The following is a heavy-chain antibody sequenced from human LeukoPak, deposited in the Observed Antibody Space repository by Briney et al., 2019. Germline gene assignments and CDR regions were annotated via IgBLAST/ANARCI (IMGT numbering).Heavy chain of an antibody. J-gene: IGHJ4*02. Sequence: ESLRLSCAASGFTFSDHSMNWVRQAPGKGLEWVSYIRYDSGRTYYAESLEGRFTISRDNAKNSLYLQMNSLRVEDTAVYFCARESRSGSYDDYWGQGTLVTVSS. CDR3: ARESRSGSYDDY. CDR1: GFTFSDHS. D-gene: IGHD1-26*01. CDR2: IRYDSGRT. V-gene: IGHV3-48*04.